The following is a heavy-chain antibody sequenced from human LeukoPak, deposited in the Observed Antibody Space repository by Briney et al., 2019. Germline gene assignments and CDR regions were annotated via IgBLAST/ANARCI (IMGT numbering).Heavy chain of an antibody. V-gene: IGHV4-59*01. CDR3: ARRVARTGIYAFDI. D-gene: IGHD1-1*01. Sequence: SETLSLTCTVSGGSISSYYWSWIRQPPGKGLEWIGYVYYTGSTNYNPSLKSRVTMSVDTSKIQFSLKLSSVTAADTAVYYCARRVARTGIYAFDIWGQGTMVTVSS. J-gene: IGHJ3*02. CDR1: GGSISSYY. CDR2: VYYTGST.